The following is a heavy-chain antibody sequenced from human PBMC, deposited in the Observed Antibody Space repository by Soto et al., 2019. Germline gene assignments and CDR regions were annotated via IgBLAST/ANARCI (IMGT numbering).Heavy chain of an antibody. CDR1: GFTVSSNY. Sequence: GGSLRLSCAASGFTVSSNYMSWVRQAPGKGLEWVSVIYSCGSTYYADSVKGRFTISRDNSKNTLYLQMNSLRAEDTAVYYCARDAYSGGSCYSTYYYYYGMDVWGQGTTVTVSS. V-gene: IGHV3-66*03. J-gene: IGHJ6*02. D-gene: IGHD2-15*01. CDR2: IYSCGST. CDR3: ARDAYSGGSCYSTYYYYYGMDV.